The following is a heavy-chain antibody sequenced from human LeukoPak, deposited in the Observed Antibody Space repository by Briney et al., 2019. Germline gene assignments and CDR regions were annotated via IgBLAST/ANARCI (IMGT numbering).Heavy chain of an antibody. V-gene: IGHV4-4*07. Sequence: SETLSLTSTDSGGSISRYYWSWIRQPARKGLEWIGRIYTSGSTNYNPSLKSRVTMSVDTSKNQFSLKLSSVTAADTAVYYCARTSPEYYFDYWGQGTLVTVSS. CDR2: IYTSGST. CDR3: ARTSPEYYFDY. CDR1: GGSISRYY. J-gene: IGHJ4*02.